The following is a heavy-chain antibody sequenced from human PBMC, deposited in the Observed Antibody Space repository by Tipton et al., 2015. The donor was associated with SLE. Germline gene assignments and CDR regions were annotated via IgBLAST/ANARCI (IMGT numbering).Heavy chain of an antibody. J-gene: IGHJ3*02. CDR3: ARGSSLAAFDI. CDR1: GGSFSGYY. V-gene: IGHV4-34*01. Sequence: TLSLTCAVYGGSFSGYYWSWIRQPPGKGLEWIGEINHGGSTNYNPSLKSRVTISVGTSKNQFSLKLSSVTAADTAVYYCARGSSLAAFDIWGQGTMVTVSS. CDR2: INHGGST.